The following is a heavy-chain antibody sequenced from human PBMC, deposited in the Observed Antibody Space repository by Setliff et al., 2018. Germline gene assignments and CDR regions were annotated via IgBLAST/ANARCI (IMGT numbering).Heavy chain of an antibody. D-gene: IGHD2-15*01. Sequence: SETLSLTCTVSGGSMIGGHYYWSWIRQLPGKGLEWIAYIYCSGNTYYNPSLKSRVTISVDTSKNQFSLKINSVTAADTAVYYCARGHCSSGECPNYFDPWGQGTQVTVSS. V-gene: IGHV4-31*03. CDR2: IYCSGNT. CDR3: ARGHCSSGECPNYFDP. CDR1: GGSMIGGHYY. J-gene: IGHJ5*02.